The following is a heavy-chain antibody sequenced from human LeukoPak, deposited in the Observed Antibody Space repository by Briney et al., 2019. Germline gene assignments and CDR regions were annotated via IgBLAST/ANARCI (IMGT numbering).Heavy chain of an antibody. Sequence: GGSLRLSCAASGFTFNNYAMSWVRQAPGKGLEWVSVIYSGGSTYYADSVKGRFTISRDNSKNTLYLQMNSLRAEDTAVYYCARGGAYWGQGTLVTVSS. CDR2: IYSGGST. J-gene: IGHJ4*02. CDR1: GFTFNNYA. V-gene: IGHV3-53*01. D-gene: IGHD1-26*01. CDR3: ARGGAY.